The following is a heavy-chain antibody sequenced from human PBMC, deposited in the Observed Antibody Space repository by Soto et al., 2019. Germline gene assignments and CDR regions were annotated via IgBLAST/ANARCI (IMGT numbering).Heavy chain of an antibody. J-gene: IGHJ2*01. D-gene: IGHD3-10*01. CDR3: AKYFYGSGSYYPSYWYFDL. CDR1: GFTFSSYA. Sequence: EVQLLESGGGLVQPGGSLRLSCAASGFTFSSYAMSWVRQAPGKGLEWVSAISGSGGSTYYADSVKGRFTISRDNSKNTMYLQMNSLRAEDTAVYYCAKYFYGSGSYYPSYWYFDLWGRDTLVTVSS. V-gene: IGHV3-23*01. CDR2: ISGSGGST.